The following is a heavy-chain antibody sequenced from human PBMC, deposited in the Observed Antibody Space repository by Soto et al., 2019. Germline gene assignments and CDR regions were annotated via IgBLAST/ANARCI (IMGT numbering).Heavy chain of an antibody. CDR2: IYQSGST. J-gene: IGHJ1*01. CDR3: ARHCGFCTTTRCNDYFQY. Sequence: SSETLSLTCTVSGGSINRSPYYWDWIRQSPGKGLEWIGSIYQSGSTNHNPLLKSRVTMSVDTSRNQFSLKLSSVTAADTAVYYCARHCGFCTTTRCNDYFQYWGQGALVTVSS. D-gene: IGHD2-2*01. V-gene: IGHV4-39*01. CDR1: GGSINRSPYY.